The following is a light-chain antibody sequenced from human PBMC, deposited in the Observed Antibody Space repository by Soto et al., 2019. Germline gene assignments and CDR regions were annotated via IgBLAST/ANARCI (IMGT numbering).Light chain of an antibody. J-gene: IGLJ1*01. Sequence: QSALTQPASVSGSPGQSITVSCTGTITDVGGYNYVSWYQQHPGEAPKLIIYDVSNRPSGVSYRFSGSKSGNTASLTISGLQAEDEADYYCSSYTRRTLYVFGTGTKLTVL. CDR1: ITDVGGYNY. CDR2: DVS. CDR3: SSYTRRTLYV. V-gene: IGLV2-14*03.